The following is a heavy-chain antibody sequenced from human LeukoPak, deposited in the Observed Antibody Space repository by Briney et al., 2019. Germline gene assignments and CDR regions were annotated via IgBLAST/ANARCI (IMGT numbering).Heavy chain of an antibody. Sequence: SETLSLTCSVSGGSISSTNCYRGWIRQPPGKGLEWIGSIYYSGTTYYNPSLKSRVTTSVDTSKNQFSLKLSSVTAADTAIYYCARHPYDTSGSYYFDYWGQGTLVTVSS. CDR3: ARHPYDTSGSYYFDY. J-gene: IGHJ4*02. CDR1: GGSISSTNCY. V-gene: IGHV4-39*01. D-gene: IGHD3-22*01. CDR2: IYYSGTT.